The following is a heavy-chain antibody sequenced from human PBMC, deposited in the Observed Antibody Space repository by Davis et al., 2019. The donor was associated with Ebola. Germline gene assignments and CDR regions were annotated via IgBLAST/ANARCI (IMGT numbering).Heavy chain of an antibody. V-gene: IGHV3-7*03. CDR1: GFTFDNFW. Sequence: PSETLSLTCAASGFTFDNFWMSWVRQAPGKGLEWVANIYRDGSEKYYVDSVKGRFTISRDNTKNSLYLQMNSLRAEDTAVYFCARGVAVGGFYFEYWGQGTLVTVSS. CDR2: IYRDGSEK. CDR3: ARGVAVGGFYFEY. D-gene: IGHD6-19*01. J-gene: IGHJ4*02.